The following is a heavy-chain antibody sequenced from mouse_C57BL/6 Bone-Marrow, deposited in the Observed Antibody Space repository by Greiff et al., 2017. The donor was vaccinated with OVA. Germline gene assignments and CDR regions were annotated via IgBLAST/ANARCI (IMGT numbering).Heavy chain of an antibody. V-gene: IGHV1-15*01. Sequence: VQLQASWAELVRPGASVTLSCKASGYTFTDYEMHWVKQTPVHGLEWIGAIDPETGGTAYNQKFKGKAILTADKSSSTAYMELRSLTSEDSAVYYCSWGFDYWGQGTTLTVSS. CDR2: IDPETGGT. CDR3: SWGFDY. J-gene: IGHJ2*01. D-gene: IGHD4-1*01. CDR1: GYTFTDYE.